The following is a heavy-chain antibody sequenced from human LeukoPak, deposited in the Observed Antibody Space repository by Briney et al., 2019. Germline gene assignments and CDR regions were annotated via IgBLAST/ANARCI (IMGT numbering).Heavy chain of an antibody. CDR3: ARKYIRGSYSYDAFNI. CDR2: IYYSGST. CDR1: GGSISSSSYY. D-gene: IGHD1-26*01. J-gene: IGHJ3*02. V-gene: IGHV4-39*07. Sequence: PSETLSLTCTVSGGSISSSSYYWGWIRQPPGKGLEWIGSIYYSGSTYYNPSLKSRVTISVDSSKNQLSLKLSSVTAADTAVYYCARKYIRGSYSYDAFNIWGQGTMVIVSS.